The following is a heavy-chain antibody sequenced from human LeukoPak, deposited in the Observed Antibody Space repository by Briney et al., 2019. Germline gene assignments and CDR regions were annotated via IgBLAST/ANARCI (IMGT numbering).Heavy chain of an antibody. CDR3: ARVTYSSSSMSLDGFDI. J-gene: IGHJ3*02. Sequence: PSETLSLTCTVSGGSINSYYWSWIRQPAGKGLEWIWRIYTSGSTNYNPSLKSRVTMSVDTSKNQFSLKLSSVTAADTAVYYCARVTYSSSSMSLDGFDIWGQGTMVTVSS. V-gene: IGHV4-4*07. CDR2: IYTSGST. D-gene: IGHD6-6*01. CDR1: GGSINSYY.